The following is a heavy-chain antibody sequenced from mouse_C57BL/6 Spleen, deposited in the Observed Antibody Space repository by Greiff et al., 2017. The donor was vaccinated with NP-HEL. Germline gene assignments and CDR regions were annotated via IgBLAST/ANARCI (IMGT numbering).Heavy chain of an antibody. J-gene: IGHJ1*03. CDR3: ARDNYYGSSSYWYFDV. V-gene: IGHV5-4*01. D-gene: IGHD1-1*01. CDR1: GFTFSSYA. Sequence: DVQLVESGGGLVKPGGSLKLSCAASGFTFSSYAMSWVRQTPEKRLEWVATISDGGSYTYYPDNVKGRFTISRDNAKNNLYLQMSHLKSEDTAMYYCARDNYYGSSSYWYFDVWGTGTTVTVSS. CDR2: ISDGGSYT.